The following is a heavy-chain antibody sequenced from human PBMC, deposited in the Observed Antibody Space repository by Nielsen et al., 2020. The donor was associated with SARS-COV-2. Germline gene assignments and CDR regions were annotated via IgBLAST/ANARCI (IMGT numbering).Heavy chain of an antibody. CDR2: IYYSGST. J-gene: IGHJ6*02. CDR1: GGSISNFY. D-gene: IGHD2-15*01. CDR3: ARGPGGPFFSV. V-gene: IGHV4-59*12. Sequence: SETLSLTCTVSGGSISNFYWAWIRQPPGKGLEWIGYIYYSGSTDYNHSLKSRVTISLDTSKNQFSLTLSSVTAADTAVYYCARGPGGPFFSVWGQGTTVTVSS.